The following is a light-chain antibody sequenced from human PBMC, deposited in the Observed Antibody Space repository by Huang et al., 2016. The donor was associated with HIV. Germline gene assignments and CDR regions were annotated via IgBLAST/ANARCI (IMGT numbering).Light chain of an antibody. V-gene: IGKV1-27*01. CDR3: QKYDSAPRT. Sequence: DIQMTQSPSSLSAFVGDTVTITCRASQVIGNSLAWYQQKPGIPPKLLIYVASTLQSGVPSRFSGSGSGTDFTLTISNLQTEDIATYYCQKYDSAPRTFGQGTRV. CDR2: VAS. J-gene: IGKJ1*01. CDR1: QVIGNS.